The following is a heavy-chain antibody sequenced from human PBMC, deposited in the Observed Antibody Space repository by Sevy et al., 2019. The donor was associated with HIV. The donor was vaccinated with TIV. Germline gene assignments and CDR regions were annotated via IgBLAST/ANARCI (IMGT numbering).Heavy chain of an antibody. Sequence: ASVKVSCKASGYTFTGYYMHWVRQAPGQGLEWMGWINPNSGGPNYAQKFQGRVTMTRDTSISTAYMELSRLRSDDTAVYYCARASLVIGLYYFDYWGQGTLVTVSS. J-gene: IGHJ4*02. CDR1: GYTFTGYY. CDR2: INPNSGGP. V-gene: IGHV1-2*02. D-gene: IGHD3-22*01. CDR3: ARASLVIGLYYFDY.